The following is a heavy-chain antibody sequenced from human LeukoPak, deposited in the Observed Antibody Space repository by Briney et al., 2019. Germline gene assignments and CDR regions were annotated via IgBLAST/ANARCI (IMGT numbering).Heavy chain of an antibody. CDR1: GGSFSGYY. CDR3: ARAPLGYYFDY. D-gene: IGHD2-15*01. Sequence: PSETLSLTCAVYGGSFSGYYWSWIRQPPGKGLEWIGEINHSGSTYYNPSLKSRVTISVDRSKNQFSLKLSSVTAADTAVYYCARAPLGYYFDYWGQGTLVTVSS. J-gene: IGHJ4*02. CDR2: INHSGST. V-gene: IGHV4-34*01.